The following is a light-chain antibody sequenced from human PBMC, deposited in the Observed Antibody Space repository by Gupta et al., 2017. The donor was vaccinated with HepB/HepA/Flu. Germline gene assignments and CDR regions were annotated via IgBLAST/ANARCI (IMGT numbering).Light chain of an antibody. CDR2: GKS. J-gene: IGLJ1*01. CDR1: SSNIGAGYD. Sequence: QSVLTQPPSVSGAPGQRVTISCTGSSSNIGAGYDVHWYQQLPGTAPKLLIDGKSNRPSGVPDRFSCYKSGNSASLAIPGLQAEDEAEYYCQSYDSSLRALVFGTGTKVTVL. CDR3: QSYDSSLRALV. V-gene: IGLV1-40*01.